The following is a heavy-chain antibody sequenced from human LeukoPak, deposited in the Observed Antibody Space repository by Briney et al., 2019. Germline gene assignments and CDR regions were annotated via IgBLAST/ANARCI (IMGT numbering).Heavy chain of an antibody. V-gene: IGHV1-18*01. Sequence: GASVKVSCKASGYTFTNFGIGWVRQAPGQGLEWMGWINTYNGNTNYAHKFQGRVTLTTDTSTRTAYLELRSLRFDDTAMYYCARGLWDYYNSSNYSFDYWSQGTLVTVSS. D-gene: IGHD3-22*01. J-gene: IGHJ4*02. CDR3: ARGLWDYYNSSNYSFDY. CDR2: INTYNGNT. CDR1: GYTFTNFG.